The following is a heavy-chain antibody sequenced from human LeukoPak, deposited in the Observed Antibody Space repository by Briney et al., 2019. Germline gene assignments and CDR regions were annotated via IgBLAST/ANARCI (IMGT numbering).Heavy chain of an antibody. CDR2: ISSSSSYI. D-gene: IGHD4-17*01. Sequence: GGSLRLSCAASGFTFSSYSMNWVRQAPGKGLEWGSSISSSSSYIYYADSVKGRFTISRDNAKDSLYLQMNSLRAEDTAVYYCAGGTTTVTTLDYWGQGTLVTVSS. J-gene: IGHJ4*02. V-gene: IGHV3-21*01. CDR3: AGGTTTVTTLDY. CDR1: GFTFSSYS.